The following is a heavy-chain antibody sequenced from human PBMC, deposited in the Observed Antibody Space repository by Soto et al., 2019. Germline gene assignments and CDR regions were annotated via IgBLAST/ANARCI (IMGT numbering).Heavy chain of an antibody. CDR3: AKDKGGGYYYGMDV. J-gene: IGHJ6*02. Sequence: GGSLRLSCAASGFTFEDYAMHWVRQAPGKGLEWVSGISWNSGSIGYADSVKGRFTISRDNAKNSLHLQMNSLRAEDTALYYCAKDKGGGYYYGMDVWGQGTTVTVSS. D-gene: IGHD3-16*01. V-gene: IGHV3-9*01. CDR2: ISWNSGSI. CDR1: GFTFEDYA.